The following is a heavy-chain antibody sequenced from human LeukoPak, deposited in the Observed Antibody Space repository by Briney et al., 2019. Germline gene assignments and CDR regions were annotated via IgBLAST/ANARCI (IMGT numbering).Heavy chain of an antibody. V-gene: IGHV3-21*01. CDR3: TRQWHTPSDY. Sequence: GGSLRLSCAASGFTFSSYSMNWVRQAPGKGLEWVSSISSSSSYIYYADSVKGRFIISRDNAKNTLYLQMNSLRAEGTAVYYCTRQWHTPSDYWGQGTLVTVSS. CDR1: GFTFSSYS. CDR2: ISSSSSYI. J-gene: IGHJ4*02. D-gene: IGHD6-19*01.